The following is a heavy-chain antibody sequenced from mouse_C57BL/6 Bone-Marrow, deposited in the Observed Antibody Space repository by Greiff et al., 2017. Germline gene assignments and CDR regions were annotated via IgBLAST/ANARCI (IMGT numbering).Heavy chain of an antibody. Sequence: QVQLQQPGAELVMPGASVKLSCKASGYTFTSYWMHWVKQRPGQGLEWIGEIDPSDSYTNSNQKFKGKSTLTVDKSSSTAYMQLSILSSEDSAVSYCARRGGYAMDYWGQGTSVTVSS. CDR1: GYTFTSYW. V-gene: IGHV1-69*01. CDR2: IDPSDSYT. J-gene: IGHJ4*01. CDR3: ARRGGYAMDY.